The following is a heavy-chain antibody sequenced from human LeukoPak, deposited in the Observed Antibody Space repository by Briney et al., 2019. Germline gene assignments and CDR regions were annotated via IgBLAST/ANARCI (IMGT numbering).Heavy chain of an antibody. D-gene: IGHD6-13*01. CDR1: GYTLTELS. V-gene: IGHV1-24*01. CDR3: ATDIMAAGTREVHY. CDR2: FDPEDGET. Sequence: ASVKVSCKVSGYTLTELSMHWVRQAPGKGREWMGGFDPEDGETIYAQKFQGRVTMTEDTSTDTAYMELSSLTSEDTAVYYCATDIMAAGTREVHYWGQGTLVTVSS. J-gene: IGHJ4*02.